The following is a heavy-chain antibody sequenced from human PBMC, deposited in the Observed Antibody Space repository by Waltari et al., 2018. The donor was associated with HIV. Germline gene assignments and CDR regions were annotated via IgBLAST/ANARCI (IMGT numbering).Heavy chain of an antibody. D-gene: IGHD4-17*01. CDR2: IYYSGSI. Sequence: QVQLQEPGPGLVKPSQPLSLTCTVSSGSITSGGYYWTWIRQHPGKGLEWIGYIYYSGSIYYNPSLKSRVTISRDTSKNQFSLKLNSVTAADTAVYYCARGTTVTNGGLWDYWGQGSLVTVSS. J-gene: IGHJ4*02. CDR3: ARGTTVTNGGLWDY. CDR1: SGSITSGGYY. V-gene: IGHV4-31*03.